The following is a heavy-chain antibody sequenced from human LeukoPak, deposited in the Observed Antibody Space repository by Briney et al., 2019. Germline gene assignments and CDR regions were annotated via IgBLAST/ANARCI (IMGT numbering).Heavy chain of an antibody. Sequence: GASVTVSCKASGYTFTSYGISWVRQAPGQGLEWMGWISAYNGNTNYAQKLQGRLTMTTDTSTSTAYMELRSLRSDDTAVYYCARDHAEYSSSLIDYWGQGTLVTVSS. V-gene: IGHV1-18*01. CDR2: ISAYNGNT. D-gene: IGHD6-6*01. CDR3: ARDHAEYSSSLIDY. J-gene: IGHJ4*02. CDR1: GYTFTSYG.